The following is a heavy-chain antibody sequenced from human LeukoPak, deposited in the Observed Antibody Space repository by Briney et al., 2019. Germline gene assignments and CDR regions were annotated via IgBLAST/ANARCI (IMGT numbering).Heavy chain of an antibody. V-gene: IGHV4-59*08. CDR2: IYYSGST. Sequence: SETLSLTCTVSGGSISSYYWSWIRQPPGKGLEWIGYIYYSGSTNYNPSLKSRVTISVDTSKNQFSLKLSSVTAADTAVYYCATLTSRDQDDYWGQGTLVTVSS. D-gene: IGHD1/OR15-1a*01. J-gene: IGHJ4*02. CDR1: GGSISSYY. CDR3: ATLTSRDQDDY.